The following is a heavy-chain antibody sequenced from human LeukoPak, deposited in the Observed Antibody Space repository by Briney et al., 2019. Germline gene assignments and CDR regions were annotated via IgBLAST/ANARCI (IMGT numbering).Heavy chain of an antibody. D-gene: IGHD6-19*01. CDR1: GGSISSSSYY. V-gene: IGHV4-39*07. J-gene: IGHJ4*02. Sequence: SETLSLTCTVSGGSISSSSYYWGWIRQPPGKGLEWIGSIYYSGSTYYNPSLKSRVTISVDTSKNQFSLKLSSVTAADTAVYYCARESGVAGLLDYWGQGTLVTVSS. CDR2: IYYSGST. CDR3: ARESGVAGLLDY.